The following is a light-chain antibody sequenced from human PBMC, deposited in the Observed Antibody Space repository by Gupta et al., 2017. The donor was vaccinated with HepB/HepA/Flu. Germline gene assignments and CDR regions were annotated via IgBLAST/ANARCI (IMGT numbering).Light chain of an antibody. CDR2: KAS. J-gene: IGKJ3*01. V-gene: IGKV1-5*03. CDR1: QSISSW. Sequence: IQMTQSPSTLSASVGDRVTITCRASQSISSWLAWYQQKPGKAPKLLIYKASSLESGVPSRFSGSGSGTESTLTISSLQPDDFATYYCQQYNSYVTFGPGTKVDIK. CDR3: QQYNSYVT.